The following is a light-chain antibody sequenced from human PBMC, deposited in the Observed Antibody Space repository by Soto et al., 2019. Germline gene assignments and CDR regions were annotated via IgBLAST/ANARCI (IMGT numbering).Light chain of an antibody. Sequence: EGVTAQSTTSLSEPPRQRSSFSCRASKSVSRNLDWYKKKPGQDXRXXXYGASNRATGIQARFSGSGSGTEFNLTIRRVQSEDFEVYYCQQYNDSHKTFGQGTQVDI. CDR1: KSVSRN. V-gene: IGKV3D-15*01. CDR2: GAS. J-gene: IGKJ1*01. CDR3: QQYNDSHKT.